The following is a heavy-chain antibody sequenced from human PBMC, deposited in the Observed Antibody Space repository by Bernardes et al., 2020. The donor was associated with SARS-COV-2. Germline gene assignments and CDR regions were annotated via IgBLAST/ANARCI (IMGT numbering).Heavy chain of an antibody. Sequence: GGSLRLSCEASAFTVSRKSMTWVRQAPGKGLEWVSVIFSGGKTYNADYVEGRFTISRDSAKNTVYLQMNSLRVEDTAVYYCARGYSGNYLGLDYWGQGTLVTVSS. V-gene: IGHV3-66*01. J-gene: IGHJ4*02. D-gene: IGHD1-26*01. CDR3: ARGYSGNYLGLDY. CDR1: AFTVSRKS. CDR2: IFSGGKT.